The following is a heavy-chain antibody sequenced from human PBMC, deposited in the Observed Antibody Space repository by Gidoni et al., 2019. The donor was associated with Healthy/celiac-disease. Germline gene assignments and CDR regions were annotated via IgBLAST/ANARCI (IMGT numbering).Heavy chain of an antibody. Sequence: GLEWVSAISGSGGSTYYADSVKGRFTISRDNSKNTLYLQMNSLRAEDTAVYYCAKAPMASHYYFDYWGQGTLVTVSS. CDR3: AKAPMASHYYFDY. CDR2: ISGSGGST. V-gene: IGHV3-23*01. D-gene: IGHD3-10*01. J-gene: IGHJ4*02.